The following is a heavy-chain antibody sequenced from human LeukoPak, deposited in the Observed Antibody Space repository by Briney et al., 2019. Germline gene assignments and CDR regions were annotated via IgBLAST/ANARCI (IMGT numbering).Heavy chain of an antibody. CDR1: GGSISSGDYY. CDR3: AREVAEDSGSYFGPFDY. D-gene: IGHD1-26*01. Sequence: SQTLSLTCTVSGGSISSGDYYWSWIRQPPGKGLEWIGYIYYSGSTYYNPSLKSRVTISVDTSKNQFSLKLSSVTATDTAVYYCAREVAEDSGSYFGPFDYWGQGTLVTVSS. CDR2: IYYSGST. J-gene: IGHJ4*02. V-gene: IGHV4-30-4*08.